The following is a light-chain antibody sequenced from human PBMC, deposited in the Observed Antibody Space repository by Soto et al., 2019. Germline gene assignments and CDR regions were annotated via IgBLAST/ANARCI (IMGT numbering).Light chain of an antibody. J-gene: IGKJ3*01. CDR1: QSISSW. V-gene: IGKV1-5*01. Sequence: DIQMTQSPSTLSASVGDRVTITCRASQSISSWLAWYQQKPGKAPNLLIYDASSLESGVPLRFSGSGSGTEFTLTITSLQPDDFATYYCQQYNSYSFTFGPGTKVDIK. CDR2: DAS. CDR3: QQYNSYSFT.